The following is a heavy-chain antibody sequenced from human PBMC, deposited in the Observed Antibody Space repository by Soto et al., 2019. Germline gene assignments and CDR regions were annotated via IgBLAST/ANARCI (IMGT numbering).Heavy chain of an antibody. CDR3: ASQRPTVTTFDY. V-gene: IGHV4-34*01. D-gene: IGHD4-17*01. Sequence: SETLSLTCAVYGGSFNGYYWNWIRQPPGKGLEWIGEINHSGSTNYNPSLKSRVSISVDTSKNQFSLRLSSVTAADTAVYYSASQRPTVTTFDYWGQGTLVTVSS. CDR2: INHSGST. J-gene: IGHJ4*02. CDR1: GGSFNGYY.